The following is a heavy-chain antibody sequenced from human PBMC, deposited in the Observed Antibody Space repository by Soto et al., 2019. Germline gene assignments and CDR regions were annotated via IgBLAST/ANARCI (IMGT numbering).Heavy chain of an antibody. CDR2: IYHRGST. Sequence: QLQLQESGSGLVKPSQTLSLTCAVSGGSISSGGYSWSWIRQPPGKGLEWIGYIYHRGSTYYNPSLESRVTNPVAMSLNQLTLELRSVTYADTAVYYCAVVPSPWGQGTLVTVSS. CDR1: GGSISSGGYS. D-gene: IGHD2-15*01. CDR3: AVVPSP. J-gene: IGHJ5*02. V-gene: IGHV4-30-2*01.